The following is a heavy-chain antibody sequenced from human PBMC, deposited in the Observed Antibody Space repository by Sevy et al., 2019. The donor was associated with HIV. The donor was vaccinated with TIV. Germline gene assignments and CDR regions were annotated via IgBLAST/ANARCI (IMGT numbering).Heavy chain of an antibody. CDR1: GGTFSSYA. V-gene: IGHV1-69*13. CDR3: AGTRYCSGGSCYSPLSFYYYYYGMDV. CDR2: IIPIFGTA. Sequence: ASVKVSCKASGGTFSSYAISWVRQAPGQGLEWMGGIIPIFGTANYAQKFQGRVTITADEYTSTAYMELSSLRSEETAVNYCAGTRYCSGGSCYSPLSFYYYYYGMDVWGQGTTVTVSS. D-gene: IGHD2-15*01. J-gene: IGHJ6*02.